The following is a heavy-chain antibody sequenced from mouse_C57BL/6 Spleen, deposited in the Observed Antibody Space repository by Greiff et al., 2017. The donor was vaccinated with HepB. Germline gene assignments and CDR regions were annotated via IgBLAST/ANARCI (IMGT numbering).Heavy chain of an antibody. CDR2: ITPNNGGT. Sequence: VQLQQSGPELVKPGASVKIPCKASGYTFTDYNMDWVKQSHGKSLEWIGDITPNNGGTIYNQKFKGKATLTVDKSSSTAYMELRSLTSEDTAVYYCARVAIDYGRFAYWGQGTLVTVSA. CDR1: GYTFTDYN. D-gene: IGHD2-4*01. V-gene: IGHV1-18*01. J-gene: IGHJ3*01. CDR3: ARVAIDYGRFAY.